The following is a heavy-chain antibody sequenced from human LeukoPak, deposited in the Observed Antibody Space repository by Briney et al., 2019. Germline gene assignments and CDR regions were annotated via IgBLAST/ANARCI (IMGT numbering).Heavy chain of an antibody. V-gene: IGHV3-23*01. Sequence: GGSLRPSCAASGFTFSSYAMSWVRQAPGKGLEWVSAISGSGGSTYYADSVKGRFTISRDNSKNTLYLQMNSLRAEDTAVYYCAKDPVNYDFWSGPDYWGQGTLVTVSS. J-gene: IGHJ4*02. CDR1: GFTFSSYA. D-gene: IGHD3-3*01. CDR2: ISGSGGST. CDR3: AKDPVNYDFWSGPDY.